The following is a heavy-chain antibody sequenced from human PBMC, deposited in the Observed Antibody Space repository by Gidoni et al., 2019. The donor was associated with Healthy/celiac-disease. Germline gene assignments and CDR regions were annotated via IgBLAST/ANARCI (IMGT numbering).Heavy chain of an antibody. CDR1: GGSIRRYY. D-gene: IGHD3-3*01. J-gene: IGHJ5*02. Sequence: QVQLQESGPGLVKPSETLSLTCTVSGGSIRRYYWSWLRQPPGKGLEWIGYIYYSGSTNYNPSLKSRVTISVDTSKNQFSLKLSSVTAADTAVYYCARAGLGGFWSGDRREWFDPWGQGTLVTVSS. CDR2: IYYSGST. CDR3: ARAGLGGFWSGDRREWFDP. V-gene: IGHV4-59*01.